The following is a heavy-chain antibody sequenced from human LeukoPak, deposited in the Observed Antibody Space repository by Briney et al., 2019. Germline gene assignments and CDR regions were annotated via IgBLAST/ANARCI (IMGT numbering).Heavy chain of an antibody. CDR2: IHYTGST. V-gene: IGHV4-59*01. CDR3: ARGGIADRLGT. Sequence: SETLSLTCTVSGGSISSFFWNWIRQPPGKGLEWIGYIHYTGSTKDNPSLKSRVTTSVDTSKNQFSLKLSSVTAADTAVYYCARGGIADRLGTWGQGTLVTVSS. D-gene: IGHD6-6*01. CDR1: GGSISSFF. J-gene: IGHJ4*02.